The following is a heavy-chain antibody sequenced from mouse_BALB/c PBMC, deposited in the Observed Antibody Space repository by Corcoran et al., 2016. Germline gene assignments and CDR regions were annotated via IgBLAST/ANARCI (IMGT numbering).Heavy chain of an antibody. CDR3: ARPLYYGKDMDY. V-gene: IGHV1S29*02. Sequence: EVQLQQSRPELVKPGASMKISCKASGYSFTGYTMNWVKQGHGKSLEWIGYIYPYNGGTGYNQKFKSKATLTVDNYSSTAYMELRSLTSEDSAVYYCARPLYYGKDMDYWGQATSVTVSS. CDR2: IYPYNGGT. CDR1: GYSFTGYT. J-gene: IGHJ4*01. D-gene: IGHD2-1*01.